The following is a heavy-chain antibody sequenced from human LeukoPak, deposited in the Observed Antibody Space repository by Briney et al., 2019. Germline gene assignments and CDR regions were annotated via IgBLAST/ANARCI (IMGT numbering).Heavy chain of an antibody. J-gene: IGHJ3*02. V-gene: IGHV3-66*01. CDR1: GFTVSSNY. D-gene: IGHD2-8*02. CDR2: IYSGGST. CDR3: ARDRREILLGDAFDI. Sequence: PGGSLRLSCAASGFTVSSNYMSWVRQAPGKGLEWVSVIYSGGSTYYADSVKGRFTISRDNSKNTLYLQMNSLRAEDTAVYYCARDRREILLGDAFDIWGQGTMVTVSS.